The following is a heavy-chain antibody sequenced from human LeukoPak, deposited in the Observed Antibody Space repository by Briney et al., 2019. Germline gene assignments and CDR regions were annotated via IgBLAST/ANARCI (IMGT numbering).Heavy chain of an antibody. CDR1: GYSITSSSR. Sequence: SETLSLTCAVSGYSITSSSRWGWIRQPPGKGLEWIGYIYHSGTTYYNPSLQSRVTMSVDTSKNQFSLKLSSVTAVDTAVYYCARKENVYYYFDYWGQGTLVTVSS. V-gene: IGHV4-28*01. CDR2: IYHSGTT. J-gene: IGHJ4*02. D-gene: IGHD3-10*01. CDR3: ARKENVYYYFDY.